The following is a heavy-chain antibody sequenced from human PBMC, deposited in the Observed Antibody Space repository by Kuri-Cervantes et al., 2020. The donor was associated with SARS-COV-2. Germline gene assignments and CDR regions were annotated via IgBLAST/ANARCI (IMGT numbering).Heavy chain of an antibody. CDR1: GFTFNSYS. D-gene: IGHD3-22*01. V-gene: IGHV3-21*04. Sequence: GGSLRLSCAASGFTFNSYSMSWVRQAPGKGLEWVSSISSSSSYIYYADSVKGRFFISRDNAKNSLFLQMNSLRAEDTAVYYCAKERGDSSGRHSWNWYFDLWGRGTLVTVSS. J-gene: IGHJ2*01. CDR2: ISSSSSYI. CDR3: AKERGDSSGRHSWNWYFDL.